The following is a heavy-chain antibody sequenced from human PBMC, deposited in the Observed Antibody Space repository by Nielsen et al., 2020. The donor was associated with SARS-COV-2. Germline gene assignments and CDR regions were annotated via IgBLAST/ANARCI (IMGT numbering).Heavy chain of an antibody. J-gene: IGHJ4*02. Sequence: GGSLRLSCAASGLTVSRNYMTWVRQAPGKGLEWVSVIYTDGDTYYADSVKGRFTISRDNSKNTLYLQMNTLRAEDTAVYYCARDSNWKFDYWGQGILVTVSS. D-gene: IGHD1-20*01. CDR1: GLTVSRNY. CDR3: ARDSNWKFDY. CDR2: IYTDGDT. V-gene: IGHV3-66*01.